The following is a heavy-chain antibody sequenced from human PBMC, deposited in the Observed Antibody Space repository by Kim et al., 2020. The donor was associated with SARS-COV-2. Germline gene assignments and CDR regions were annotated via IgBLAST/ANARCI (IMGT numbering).Heavy chain of an antibody. V-gene: IGHV3-23*01. D-gene: IGHD3-22*01. J-gene: IGHJ4*02. Sequence: YADSWKGRFTISRDNSKNTLYLQMNSLRAEDTAVYYCAKTTYYYDSSGQLWGQGTLVTVSS. CDR3: AKTTYYYDSSGQL.